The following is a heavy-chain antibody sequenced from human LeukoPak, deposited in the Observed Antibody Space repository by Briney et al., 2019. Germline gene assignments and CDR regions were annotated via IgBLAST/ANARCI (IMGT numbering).Heavy chain of an antibody. D-gene: IGHD1-14*01. Sequence: GGSLRLSCAASGFAFSSYSVNWVRQAPGKGLEWVSYISSSSSYICYADSVKGRFTISRDNAKNSLYLQMNSLRAEDTAVYYCARAGGDYFDYWGQGTLVTVSS. CDR3: ARAGGDYFDY. J-gene: IGHJ4*02. CDR2: ISSSSSYI. CDR1: GFAFSSYS. V-gene: IGHV3-21*01.